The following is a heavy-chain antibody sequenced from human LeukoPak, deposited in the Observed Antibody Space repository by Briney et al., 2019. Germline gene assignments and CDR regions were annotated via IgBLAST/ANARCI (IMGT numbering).Heavy chain of an antibody. J-gene: IGHJ6*03. Sequence: GASVKVSCKASGYTFTGYYMHWVRQAPGQGLEWMGWINPNSGGTNYAQKFQGRVTMTRDTSISTAYMELSRLRSDDTAVYYCARVGGSGWYYYYYMDVWGKGTTVTIPS. CDR2: INPNSGGT. V-gene: IGHV1-2*02. CDR3: ARVGGSGWYYYYYMDV. D-gene: IGHD6-19*01. CDR1: GYTFTGYY.